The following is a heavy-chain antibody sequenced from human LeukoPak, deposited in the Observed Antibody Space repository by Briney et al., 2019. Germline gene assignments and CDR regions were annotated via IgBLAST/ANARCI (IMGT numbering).Heavy chain of an antibody. CDR1: GGSFSGYY. D-gene: IGHD5-12*01. CDR2: INHSGST. CDR3: ARGDVRDGYNPNPNYFDY. J-gene: IGHJ4*02. Sequence: SETLSLTCAVYGGSFSGYYWSWIRQPPGKGLEWIGEINHSGSTNYNPSLKSRVTISVDASKNQLSLKLSSVTAADTAVYYCARGDVRDGYNPNPNYFDYWGQGTLVTVSS. V-gene: IGHV4-34*01.